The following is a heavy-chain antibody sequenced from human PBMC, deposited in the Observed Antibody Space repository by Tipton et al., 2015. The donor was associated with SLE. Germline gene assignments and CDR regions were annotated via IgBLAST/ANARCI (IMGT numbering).Heavy chain of an antibody. CDR2: IYHSGST. Sequence: TLSLTCAVYGGSISSHYWSWIRQPPGKGLEWIGDIYHSGSTNYNPSLKSRVTISVDRSKNQFSLKLSSVTAADTAVYYCARQGGHYYMDVSGNGTTVTVS. J-gene: IGHJ6*03. D-gene: IGHD3-16*01. V-gene: IGHV4-59*08. CDR3: ARQGGHYYMDV. CDR1: GGSISSHY.